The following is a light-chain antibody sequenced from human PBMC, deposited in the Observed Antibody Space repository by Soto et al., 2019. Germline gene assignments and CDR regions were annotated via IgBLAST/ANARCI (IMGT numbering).Light chain of an antibody. V-gene: IGKV3-11*01. CDR3: QQRSNWLT. CDR1: QNIGSY. Sequence: ELVLTQSPATLSLSPGERATLSCRASQNIGSYLIWYQQKPGQAPRLLIYDTSNRDTGVPARFSGSGSGTDFTLTISSLEPEDFAVYYCQQRSNWLTFGGGTKVEIK. J-gene: IGKJ4*01. CDR2: DTS.